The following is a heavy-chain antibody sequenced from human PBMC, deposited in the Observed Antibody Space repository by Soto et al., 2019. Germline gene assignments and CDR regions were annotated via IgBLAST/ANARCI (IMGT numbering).Heavy chain of an antibody. Sequence: SLRLSCAASGFTFSSYSMNWVRQAPGKGLEWVSYISGGGTTIHYADSVKGRFTISRDSAKNSLYLQMNSLRAEDSAVYYCARGTGYYDSSGYPHSASDIWGQGTMVTVSS. J-gene: IGHJ3*02. V-gene: IGHV3-48*01. CDR2: ISGGGTTI. CDR3: ARGTGYYDSSGYPHSASDI. D-gene: IGHD3-22*01. CDR1: GFTFSSYS.